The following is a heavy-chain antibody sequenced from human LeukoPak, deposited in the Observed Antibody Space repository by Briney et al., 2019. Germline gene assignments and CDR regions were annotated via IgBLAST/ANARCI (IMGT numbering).Heavy chain of an antibody. D-gene: IGHD2-2*01. V-gene: IGHV1-18*01. Sequence: ASVKVSCKASGYTFTSYGISWVRQAPGQGLEWMGWISAYNGNTNYAQKFQGRVTMTEDTSTDTAYMELSSLRSEDTAVYYCATYIVVPAAMPNNFDYWGQGTLVTVSS. CDR3: ATYIVVPAAMPNNFDY. CDR1: GYTFTSYG. CDR2: ISAYNGNT. J-gene: IGHJ4*02.